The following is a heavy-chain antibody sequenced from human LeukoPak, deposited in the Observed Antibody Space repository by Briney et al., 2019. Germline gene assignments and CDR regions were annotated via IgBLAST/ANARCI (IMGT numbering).Heavy chain of an antibody. CDR1: GLTLSSCA. J-gene: IGHJ4*02. Sequence: GGSLTLSCAASGLTLSSCAMLGARDSRGEAGEGVSDNSGSGGSTYYADSVKGRFTISRDNSKNTLYLQMNSLRAEDTAVYYCAKVMTRTMVRGVPPSDYWGQGTLVTVSS. CDR2: NSGSGGST. CDR3: AKVMTRTMVRGVPPSDY. D-gene: IGHD3-10*01. V-gene: IGHV3-23*01.